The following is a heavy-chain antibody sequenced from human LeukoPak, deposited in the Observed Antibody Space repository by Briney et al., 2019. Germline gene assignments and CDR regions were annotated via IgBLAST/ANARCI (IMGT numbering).Heavy chain of an antibody. Sequence: SETLSLTCTVSGGSISSYYWSWIRQPPGKGLEWIGYIYTSGSTNYTPSLKSRVTISVDTSKNQFSLKLSSVTAADTAVYYCARTYGVSYWYFDLWGRGTLVTVSP. D-gene: IGHD3-10*01. CDR3: ARTYGVSYWYFDL. CDR2: IYTSGST. CDR1: GGSISSYY. J-gene: IGHJ2*01. V-gene: IGHV4-4*09.